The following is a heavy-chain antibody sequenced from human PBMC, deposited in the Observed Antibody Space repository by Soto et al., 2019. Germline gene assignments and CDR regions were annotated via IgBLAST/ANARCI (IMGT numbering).Heavy chain of an antibody. CDR1: GLDFSSEV. D-gene: IGHD1-26*01. CDR2: ISGSGRTI. Sequence: ESLKISCAASGLDFSSEVMCWVRQAPGKGLEWVSSISGSGRTIYHADSMRGRFAISRDNSKNSLYLQLNNLRVDDTAVYYCAKVGPSYYYGMDVWGQGTTVTVSS. J-gene: IGHJ6*02. V-gene: IGHV3-23*01. CDR3: AKVGPSYYYGMDV.